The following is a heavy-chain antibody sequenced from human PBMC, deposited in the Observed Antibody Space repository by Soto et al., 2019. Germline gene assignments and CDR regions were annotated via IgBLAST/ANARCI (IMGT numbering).Heavy chain of an antibody. CDR3: AREEISFGGTRASGYYGMDV. CDR1: GFTFSDYY. Sequence: PGGSLRLSCAASGFTFSDYYMSWIRQAPGKGLEWVSYISSSGSTIYYADSVKGRFTISRDNAKNSLYLQMNSLRAEDTAVYYCAREEISFGGTRASGYYGMDVWGQGTTVTVSS. J-gene: IGHJ6*02. V-gene: IGHV3-11*01. CDR2: ISSSGSTI. D-gene: IGHD3-16*02.